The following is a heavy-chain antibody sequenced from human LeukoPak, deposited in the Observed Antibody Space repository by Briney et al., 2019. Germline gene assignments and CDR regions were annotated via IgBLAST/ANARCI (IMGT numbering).Heavy chain of an antibody. CDR3: ARGMYSGSYFRYEF. D-gene: IGHD1-26*01. Sequence: ASVKVSCKAPGYTFSSYVITWVRQAPGQGLEWMGWISVYNGDTNYAQTLQARVRMTADTSTSTAYMELRSLRSDDTAIYYCARGMYSGSYFRYEFWGQGTVVTVSS. CDR1: GYTFSSYV. V-gene: IGHV1-18*01. J-gene: IGHJ4*02. CDR2: ISVYNGDT.